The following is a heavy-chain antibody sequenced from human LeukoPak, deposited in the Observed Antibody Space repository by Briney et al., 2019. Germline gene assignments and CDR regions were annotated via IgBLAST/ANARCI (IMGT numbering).Heavy chain of an antibody. J-gene: IGHJ4*02. Sequence: IANYAHKFQDRVTITADKSTGTVYMELSSLRSEDTAVYYCASTQRIVEMATIGYYFDYWGQGTLVTVSS. CDR3: ASTQRIVEMATIGYYFDY. D-gene: IGHD5-24*01. V-gene: IGHV1-69*02. CDR2: IA.